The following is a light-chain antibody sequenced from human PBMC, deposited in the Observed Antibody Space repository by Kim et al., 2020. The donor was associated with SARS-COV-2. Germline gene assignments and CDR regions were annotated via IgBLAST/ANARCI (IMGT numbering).Light chain of an antibody. J-gene: IGKJ4*01. CDR3: QQYYSYPPLT. V-gene: IGKV1-8*01. CDR1: QGISSY. CDR2: AAS. Sequence: STGDRVTITCRASQGISSYLVWYQQKPGKAPKLLIYAASTLQSGVPSRFSGSGSGTDFTLTISCLQSEGFATYYCQQYYSYPPLTFGGGTKVDIK.